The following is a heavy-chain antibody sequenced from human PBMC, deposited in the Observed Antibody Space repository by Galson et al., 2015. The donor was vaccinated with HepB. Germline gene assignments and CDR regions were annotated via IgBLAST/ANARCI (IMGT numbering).Heavy chain of an antibody. J-gene: IGHJ3*02. CDR2: ISAYNGNT. Sequence: VKVSCKASGYTFTSYGISWVRQAPGQGLEWMGWISAYNGNTNYAQKLQGRVTMTTDTSTSTAYMELRSLRSDDTAVYYCAGSGGEVTNDAFDIWGQGTMVTVSS. CDR1: GYTFTSYG. D-gene: IGHD4-17*01. CDR3: AGSGGEVTNDAFDI. V-gene: IGHV1-18*04.